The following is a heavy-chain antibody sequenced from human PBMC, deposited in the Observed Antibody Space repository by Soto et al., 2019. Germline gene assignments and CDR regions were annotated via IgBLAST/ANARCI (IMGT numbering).Heavy chain of an antibody. Sequence: GGSLRLSCAASGFTFSAYDMHWVRQTTGKGLEWVSAIGAADDPYYLGSVKGRFTISRENAKNSLYLQMDSLRAEDTAVYYCARAYSGRLPRRADYYFAMDVWGQGTTVTVSS. D-gene: IGHD2-15*01. CDR3: ARAYSGRLPRRADYYFAMDV. J-gene: IGHJ6*02. V-gene: IGHV3-13*05. CDR1: GFTFSAYD. CDR2: IGAADDP.